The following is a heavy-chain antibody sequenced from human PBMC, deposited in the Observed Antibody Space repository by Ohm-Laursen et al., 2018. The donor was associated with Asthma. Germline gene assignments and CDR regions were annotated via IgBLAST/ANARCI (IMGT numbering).Heavy chain of an antibody. Sequence: SLRLSCAASGFIFTNYGMHWVRQAPGKGLEWVAGIWYDGTNKYYGDSVKGRFTISRDNSKNTVDLQMNSLRAEDTAVYYCARDGSRSGRYPRPHDYWGQGTLVTVSS. CDR2: IWYDGTNK. CDR3: ARDGSRSGRYPRPHDY. J-gene: IGHJ4*02. V-gene: IGHV3-33*01. D-gene: IGHD2-15*01. CDR1: GFIFTNYG.